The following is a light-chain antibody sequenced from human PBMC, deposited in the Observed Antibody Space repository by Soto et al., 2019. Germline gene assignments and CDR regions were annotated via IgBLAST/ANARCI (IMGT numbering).Light chain of an antibody. J-gene: IGKJ5*01. CDR3: QQYGSSPIT. V-gene: IGKV3-20*01. CDR2: GAS. CDR1: QTVSRH. Sequence: EIVLTQSPATLSLSPGERATLSCRASQTVSRHLAWYQQKPGQAPRLLIYGASSRASGIPDRFSGSGSATDFTLTINRLEPEDFAVYYCQQYGSSPITFGQGTRLEIK.